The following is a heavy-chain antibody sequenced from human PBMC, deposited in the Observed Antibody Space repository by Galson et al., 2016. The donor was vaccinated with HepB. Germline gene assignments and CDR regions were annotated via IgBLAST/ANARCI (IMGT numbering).Heavy chain of an antibody. Sequence: SLRLSCAASGFTFSRSWMHWVRQVPGKGLEWVSRINSDGSTVRYADSVKDRATISRDNGKNTLYLQVSSLRVEDTAVYYCARAPLPSTRLVVAALDFWGQGTLVTVSS. V-gene: IGHV3-74*01. J-gene: IGHJ4*02. CDR1: GFTFSRSW. D-gene: IGHD2-15*01. CDR2: INSDGSTV. CDR3: ARAPLPSTRLVVAALDF.